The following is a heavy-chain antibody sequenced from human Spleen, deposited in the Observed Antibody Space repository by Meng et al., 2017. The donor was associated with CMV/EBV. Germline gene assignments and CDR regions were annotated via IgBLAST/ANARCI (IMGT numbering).Heavy chain of an antibody. Sequence: SETLSLTCAVYGGSLSGYYWSWIRQTPEKGLEWIGEINHSGSSNYNPSLKSRVTISVDRSKNQFSLKLSSVTAADTAVYYCARVRRNGYSGYGYYYYGMDVWGQGTTVTVSS. V-gene: IGHV4-34*01. CDR2: INHSGSS. CDR1: GGSLSGYY. J-gene: IGHJ6*02. D-gene: IGHD5-12*01. CDR3: ARVRRNGYSGYGYYYYGMDV.